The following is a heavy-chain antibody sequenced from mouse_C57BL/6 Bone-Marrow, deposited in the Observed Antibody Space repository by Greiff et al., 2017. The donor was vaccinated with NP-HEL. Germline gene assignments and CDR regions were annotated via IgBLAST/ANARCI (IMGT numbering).Heavy chain of an antibody. CDR3: AIRYYYGSKSFYWYFDV. J-gene: IGHJ1*03. D-gene: IGHD1-1*01. CDR1: GFTFSDYY. CDR2: ISNGGGST. Sequence: EVKLVESGGGLVQPGGSLKLSCAASGFTFSDYYMYWVRQTPEKRLEWVAYISNGGGSTYYPDTVKGRFNISRDNAKNTLYLQMSRLKSEYTAMYYCAIRYYYGSKSFYWYFDVWGTGTTVTVSS. V-gene: IGHV5-12*01.